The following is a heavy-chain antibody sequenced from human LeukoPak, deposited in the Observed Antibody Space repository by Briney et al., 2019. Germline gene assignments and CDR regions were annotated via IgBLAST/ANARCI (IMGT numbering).Heavy chain of an antibody. V-gene: IGHV3-23*01. CDR3: ARGRGCSSMSCYPDY. CDR2: ISGSGGST. J-gene: IGHJ4*02. Sequence: HPGGSLRLSCAASGFTFSSYAMSWVRQAPGKGLEWVSAISGSGGSTYYADSVKGRFTISRDNAKNSVYLQMNSLRAEDTAVYYCARGRGCSSMSCYPDYWGQGTLVTVSS. CDR1: GFTFSSYA. D-gene: IGHD2-2*01.